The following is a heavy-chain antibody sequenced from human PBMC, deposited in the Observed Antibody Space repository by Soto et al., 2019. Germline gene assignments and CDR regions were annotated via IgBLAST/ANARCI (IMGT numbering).Heavy chain of an antibody. Sequence: GGSLRLSCAASRFTFSSYAMSWVRQAPGKGLEWVSAISGSGVNTYYADSVKGRFTISRDNSKNTLYLQMNSLRAEDTAVYYCAKSPGMYYYDSSGYYHYDYWGQGTLVTVSS. J-gene: IGHJ4*02. V-gene: IGHV3-23*01. CDR2: ISGSGVNT. D-gene: IGHD3-22*01. CDR3: AKSPGMYYYDSSGYYHYDY. CDR1: RFTFSSYA.